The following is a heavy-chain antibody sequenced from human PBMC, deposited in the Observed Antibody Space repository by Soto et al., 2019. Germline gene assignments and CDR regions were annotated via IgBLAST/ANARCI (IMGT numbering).Heavy chain of an antibody. V-gene: IGHV3-23*01. CDR1: RFRFSSNA. CDR2: ISASGGSA. D-gene: IGHD6-6*01. J-gene: IGHJ6*02. Sequence: PWRSLRLPCAAPRFRFSSNAMSWVRQAPGRGPEWLSVISASGGSAYYADSVRGRFTISRDNSKNTIYLQMKSLGAEDTAVHYCASSSAMWDGMDAWGPGTTVTVSS. CDR3: ASSSAMWDGMDA.